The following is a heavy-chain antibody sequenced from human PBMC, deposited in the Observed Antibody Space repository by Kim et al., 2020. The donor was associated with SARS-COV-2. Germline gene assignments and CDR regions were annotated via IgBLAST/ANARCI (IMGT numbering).Heavy chain of an antibody. CDR2: INPNSGGT. J-gene: IGHJ4*02. D-gene: IGHD6-6*01. V-gene: IGHV1-2*06. Sequence: ASVKVSCKASGYTFTGYYMHWVRQAPGQGLEWMGRINPNSGGTNYAQKFQGRVTMTRDTSISTAYMELSRLRSDDTAVYYCARDLSVLYSSSFFGYWGQGTLVTVSS. CDR1: GYTFTGYY. CDR3: ARDLSVLYSSSFFGY.